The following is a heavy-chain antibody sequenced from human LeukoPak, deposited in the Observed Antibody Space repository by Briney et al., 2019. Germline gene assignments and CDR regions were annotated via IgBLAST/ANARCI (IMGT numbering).Heavy chain of an antibody. CDR3: AKDPHVGGYSSGWSFDY. CDR1: GFTFSSYE. Sequence: GGSLRLSCAASGFTFSSYEMNWVRQAPGKGLEWVAVISYDGSNKYYADSVKGRFTISRDNSKNTLYLQMNSLRAEDTAVYYCAKDPHVGGYSSGWSFDYWGQGTLVTVSS. CDR2: ISYDGSNK. D-gene: IGHD6-19*01. J-gene: IGHJ4*02. V-gene: IGHV3-30*18.